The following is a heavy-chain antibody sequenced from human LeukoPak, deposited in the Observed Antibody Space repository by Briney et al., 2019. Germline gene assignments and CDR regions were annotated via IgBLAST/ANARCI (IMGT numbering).Heavy chain of an antibody. J-gene: IGHJ4*02. CDR2: ISGSGVTT. CDR1: GFTFSNYA. D-gene: IGHD4-11*01. V-gene: IGHV3-23*01. CDR3: AKDQLTTVTTSFDY. Sequence: GGSLRLSCAASGFTFSNYAMSWVRQAPGKGLEWVSAISGSGVTTYYADSVKGRFTISRDNPKNTLYLQMNSLRAGDTAVYYCAKDQLTTVTTSFDYWGQGTLVTVSS.